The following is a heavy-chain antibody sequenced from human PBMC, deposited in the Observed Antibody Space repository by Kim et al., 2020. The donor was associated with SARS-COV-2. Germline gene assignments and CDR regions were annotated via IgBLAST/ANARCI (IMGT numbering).Heavy chain of an antibody. Sequence: ASVKVSCKASGYIFSTYGISWVRQAPGQGLEWMGGISVYNGNTNYAQKFQGRVTMTTDTSTNTAYMELRSLRSDDTALYYCARDYPGDWAVTPSGMDVWG. CDR3: ARDYPGDWAVTPSGMDV. J-gene: IGHJ6*01. CDR2: ISVYNGNT. D-gene: IGHD4-17*01. V-gene: IGHV1-18*01. CDR1: GYIFSTYG.